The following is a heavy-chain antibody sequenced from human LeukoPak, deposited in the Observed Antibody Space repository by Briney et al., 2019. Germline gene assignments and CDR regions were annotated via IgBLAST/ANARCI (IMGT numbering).Heavy chain of an antibody. CDR2: ISSSGSTI. Sequence: GGSLRLSCAASGFTFSSYEMNWVRQAPGKGLEWVSYISSSGSTIYYADSVKGRFTISRDNSKNTLYLQMNSLRAEDTAVYYCAKTLSGYYYYYMDVWSKGTTVTVSS. CDR3: AKTLSGYYYYYMDV. CDR1: GFTFSSYE. D-gene: IGHD3-10*01. J-gene: IGHJ6*03. V-gene: IGHV3-48*03.